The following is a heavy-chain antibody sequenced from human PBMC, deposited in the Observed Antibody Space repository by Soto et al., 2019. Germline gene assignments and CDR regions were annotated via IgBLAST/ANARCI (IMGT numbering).Heavy chain of an antibody. V-gene: IGHV3-11*06. J-gene: IGHJ5*02. CDR3: AREWDGDGYNSGWFDP. D-gene: IGHD5-12*01. CDR2: ISSSSSYT. CDR1: GFTFSDYY. Sequence: SCAASGFTFSDYYMSWIRQAPGKGLEWVSYISSSSSYTNYADSVKGRFTISRDNAKNSLYLQMNSLRAEDTAVYYCAREWDGDGYNSGWFDPWGQGTLVTVSS.